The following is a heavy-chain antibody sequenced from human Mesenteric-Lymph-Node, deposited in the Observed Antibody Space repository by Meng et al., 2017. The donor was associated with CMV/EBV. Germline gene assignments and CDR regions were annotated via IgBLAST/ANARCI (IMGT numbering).Heavy chain of an antibody. V-gene: IGHV4-34*01. D-gene: IGHD4-23*01. CDR3: ARHQRWLKSEGGFNY. CDR1: GGSFSGYY. Sequence: VQLQHVGGGLLKPSEPLALPCAVYGGSFSGYYWSWIRQPPGKGLEWIGEINHSGSTNYNPSLKSRVTISVDTSKNQFSLKLSSVTAADTAVYYCARHQRWLKSEGGFNYWGQGTLVTVSS. J-gene: IGHJ4*02. CDR2: INHSGST.